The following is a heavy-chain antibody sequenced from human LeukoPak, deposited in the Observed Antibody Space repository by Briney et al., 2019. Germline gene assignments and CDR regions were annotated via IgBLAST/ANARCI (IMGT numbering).Heavy chain of an antibody. J-gene: IGHJ4*02. CDR1: GVTFSDYY. CDR3: ARDLRSNTAMVTFDY. Sequence: GGSLRLSCAASGVTFSDYYMSWIRQAPGKGLEWVSYISSSSSYTNYADSVKGRFTISRDNAKNSLYLQMNSLRAEDTAVYYCARDLRSNTAMVTFDYWGQGTLVTVSS. CDR2: ISSSSSYT. D-gene: IGHD5-18*01. V-gene: IGHV3-11*06.